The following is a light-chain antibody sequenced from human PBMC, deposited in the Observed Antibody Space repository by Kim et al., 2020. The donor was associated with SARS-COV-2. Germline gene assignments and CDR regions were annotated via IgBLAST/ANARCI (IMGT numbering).Light chain of an antibody. Sequence: SPGERAALSCRASQTVTSNNLVWYQQKPGQAPNLLIYGASIRATGIPDRFSGSGSGTDFTLTITRLEPEDFAVYYCQRFSTSSSTFGQGTRLEIK. CDR2: GAS. J-gene: IGKJ5*01. V-gene: IGKV3-20*01. CDR3: QRFSTSSST. CDR1: QTVTSNN.